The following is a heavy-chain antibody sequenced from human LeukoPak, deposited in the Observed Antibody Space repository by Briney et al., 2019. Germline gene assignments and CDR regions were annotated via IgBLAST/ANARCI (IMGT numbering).Heavy chain of an antibody. CDR3: ARGQGDEFDF. CDR2: IKQDESEK. CDR1: GFTFKSYW. D-gene: IGHD3-16*01. Sequence: GGSLRLSCAASGFTFKSYWMSWVRQAPGKGLEWVANIKQDESEKYYVDSVKGRFTISRDNANNSLYLQMNSLRAEDTAVYYCARGQGDEFDFWGQGTLVTVSS. J-gene: IGHJ4*02. V-gene: IGHV3-7*01.